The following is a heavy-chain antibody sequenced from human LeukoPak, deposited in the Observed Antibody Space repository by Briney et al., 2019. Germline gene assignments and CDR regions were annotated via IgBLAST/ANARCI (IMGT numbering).Heavy chain of an antibody. J-gene: IGHJ4*02. CDR2: FYSGGST. CDR3: ARVSPFDY. CDR1: GFTVSSTY. V-gene: IGHV3-66*01. Sequence: PGGSLRLSCVAPGFTVSSTYMSWVRQAPGKGLEWLSVFYSGGSTYYADSVNGRFTMSRDNSKNTLYLQMNGLRVEDTAVYYCARVSPFDYWGQGTQVTVSS.